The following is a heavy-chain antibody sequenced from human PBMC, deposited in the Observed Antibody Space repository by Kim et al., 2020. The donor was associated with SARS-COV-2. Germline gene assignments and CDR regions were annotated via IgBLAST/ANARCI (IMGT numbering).Heavy chain of an antibody. J-gene: IGHJ6*02. CDR3: ARGPYSWGAYHGMDV. D-gene: IGHD1-20*01. V-gene: IGHV3-23*01. Sequence: DSVKGRLTVSKDNSKNTLYRQMNSLRADDTALYYCARGPYSWGAYHGMDVWGQGTTVTVSS.